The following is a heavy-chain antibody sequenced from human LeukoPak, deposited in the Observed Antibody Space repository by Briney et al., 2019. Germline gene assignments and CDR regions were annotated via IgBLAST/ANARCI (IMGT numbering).Heavy chain of an antibody. CDR3: ARDHSGWYYFDY. J-gene: IGHJ4*02. V-gene: IGHV3-21*01. CDR2: ISSSSSYI. Sequence: PGGSLRLSCAASGFTFSSYSMNWVRQAPGKGLEWVSSISSSSSYIYYADSVKGRFTIPRDNAKNSPHLQMNSLRAEDTAVYYCARDHSGWYYFDYWGQGTLVTVSS. D-gene: IGHD6-19*01. CDR1: GFTFSSYS.